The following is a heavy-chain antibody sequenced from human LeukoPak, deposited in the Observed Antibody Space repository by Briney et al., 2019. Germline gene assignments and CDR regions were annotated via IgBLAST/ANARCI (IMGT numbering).Heavy chain of an antibody. V-gene: IGHV3-23*01. Sequence: PGGSLRLSCAASGLTFSSYAMSWVRQAPGKGLEWVSGISTNGGSTSYADSVKGRFTISRDNPRNTLYMQMNSLRAEDTAVYYCAKDSAATVSTFDYWGQGTLVTVSS. J-gene: IGHJ4*02. CDR2: ISTNGGST. D-gene: IGHD4-17*01. CDR3: AKDSAATVSTFDY. CDR1: GLTFSSYA.